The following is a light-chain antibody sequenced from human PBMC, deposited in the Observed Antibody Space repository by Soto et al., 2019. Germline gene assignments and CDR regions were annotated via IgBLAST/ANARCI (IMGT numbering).Light chain of an antibody. CDR1: QSISSW. CDR2: DAS. Sequence: DIQMTQSPSTLSASVGDRFTITCRASQSISSWLAWYQQKPGKAPELLIYDASSLESGVPSRLSGSGSGTEFTLTISSMKPDDFATYYCQQYNDYSTFGQGTKVDIK. CDR3: QQYNDYST. V-gene: IGKV1-5*01. J-gene: IGKJ1*01.